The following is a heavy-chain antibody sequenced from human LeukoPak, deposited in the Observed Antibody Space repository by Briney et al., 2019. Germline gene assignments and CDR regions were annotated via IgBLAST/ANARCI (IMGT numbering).Heavy chain of an antibody. Sequence: GSLRLSCAASGFTFSSYAMSWIRQPPGKGLEWIGEINHSGSTNYNPSLKSRVTISVDTSKNQFSLKLSSVTAADTAVYYCARGGGVIATYYFDYWGQGTLVTVSS. CDR2: INHSGST. D-gene: IGHD3-16*02. CDR1: GFTFSSYA. CDR3: ARGGGVIATYYFDY. J-gene: IGHJ4*02. V-gene: IGHV4-34*01.